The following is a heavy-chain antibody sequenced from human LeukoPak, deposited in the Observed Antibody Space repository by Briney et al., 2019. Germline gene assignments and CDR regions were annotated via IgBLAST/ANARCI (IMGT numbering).Heavy chain of an antibody. CDR1: GFTFSSYE. J-gene: IGHJ4*02. Sequence: PGGSLRLSCADSGFTFSSYEMNWVRQAPGKGLEWVSYISSSGSTIYYADSVKGRFTISRDNAKNSLYLQMNSLRAEDTAVYYCARGSGGWYGAFDYWGQGTLVTVSS. D-gene: IGHD6-19*01. CDR2: ISSSGSTI. V-gene: IGHV3-48*03. CDR3: ARGSGGWYGAFDY.